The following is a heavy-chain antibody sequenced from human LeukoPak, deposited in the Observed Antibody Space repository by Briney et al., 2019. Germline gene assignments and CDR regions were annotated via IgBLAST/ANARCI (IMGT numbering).Heavy chain of an antibody. CDR2: IRGSGGGS. J-gene: IGHJ4*02. D-gene: IGHD3-10*01. CDR1: GFTFSNYG. V-gene: IGHV3-21*06. CDR3: ATHPGDYWFGYLQL. Sequence: PGGSLRLSCATSGFTFSNYGMNWVRQAPGKGLEWVSVIRGSGGGSYYGDSVKGRFTVSRDNAKNSLYLQMNNLRAEDTAVYYCATHPGDYWFGYLQLWGQGTLVTVSS.